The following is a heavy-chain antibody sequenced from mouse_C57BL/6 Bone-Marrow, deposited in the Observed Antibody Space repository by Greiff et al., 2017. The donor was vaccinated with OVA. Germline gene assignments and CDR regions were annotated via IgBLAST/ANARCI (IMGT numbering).Heavy chain of an antibody. CDR3: ARSGIYDGYSLYAMDY. CDR1: GYTFTDHT. D-gene: IGHD2-3*01. Sequence: QVQLQQSDAELVKPGASVKISWKVSGYTFTDHTIHWMKQRPEQGLEWIGYIYPRDGSTKYNEKFKGKATLTADKSSSTAYMQLNSLTSEDSAVYFCARSGIYDGYSLYAMDYWGQGTSVTVSS. V-gene: IGHV1-78*01. CDR2: IYPRDGST. J-gene: IGHJ4*01.